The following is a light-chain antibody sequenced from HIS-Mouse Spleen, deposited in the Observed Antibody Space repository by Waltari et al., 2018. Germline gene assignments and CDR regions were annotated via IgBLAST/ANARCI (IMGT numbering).Light chain of an antibody. Sequence: QSALTQPASVSGSPGQSITISCTGTSSDVGSYNLVSWYQQHPGKAPKLMSYEGSKRPSVVANRFSGSKSGNTASLTISGLQAEDEADYYCCSYAGSSTWVFGGGTKLTVL. CDR2: EGS. V-gene: IGLV2-23*01. J-gene: IGLJ3*02. CDR1: SSDVGSYNL. CDR3: CSYAGSSTWV.